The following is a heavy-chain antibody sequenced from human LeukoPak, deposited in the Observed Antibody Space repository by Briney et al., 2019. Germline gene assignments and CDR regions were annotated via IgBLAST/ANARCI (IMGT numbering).Heavy chain of an antibody. J-gene: IGHJ3*02. Sequence: SETLSLTCTVSGGSISSYYWSWIRQPPGKGLEWIGYIYYSGSTNYNPSLKSRVTISVDTSKNQFSLKLSSVTAADTAVYYCARRGGGSYYGGAFDIWGQGTMVTVSS. CDR1: GGSISSYY. CDR3: ARRGGGSYYGGAFDI. V-gene: IGHV4-59*08. D-gene: IGHD1-26*01. CDR2: IYYSGST.